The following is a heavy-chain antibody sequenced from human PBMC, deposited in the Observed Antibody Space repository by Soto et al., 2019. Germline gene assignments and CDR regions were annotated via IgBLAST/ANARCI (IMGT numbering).Heavy chain of an antibody. CDR3: ARDIQGSYRYHMDV. CDR2: ISGSGGST. D-gene: IGHD1-26*01. V-gene: IGHV3-23*01. J-gene: IGHJ6*03. Sequence: PAGSLRLSCAPSGFTFSSYVMSWVRQAPGKGLEWVSAISGSGGSTYYADSVKGRFTVSRDNSKNTLYLQMNSLRAEDTAVYYCARDIQGSYRYHMDVWGKGTTVTVSS. CDR1: GFTFSSYV.